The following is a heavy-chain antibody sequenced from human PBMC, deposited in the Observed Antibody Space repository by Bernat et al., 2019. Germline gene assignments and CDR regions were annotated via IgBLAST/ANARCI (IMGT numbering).Heavy chain of an antibody. CDR3: ARGGSYLGYYGMDV. D-gene: IGHD1-26*01. Sequence: QLQLQESGPGLVKPSETLSLTCTVSGGSISSSSYYWGWIRQPPGKGLEWIGSIYYSGSTYYNPSLKSRVTISVDTSKNQFSLKLSSVTAADTAVYYCARGGSYLGYYGMDVWAKGPRSPSP. CDR1: GGSISSSSYY. CDR2: IYYSGST. V-gene: IGHV4-39*01. J-gene: IGHJ6*02.